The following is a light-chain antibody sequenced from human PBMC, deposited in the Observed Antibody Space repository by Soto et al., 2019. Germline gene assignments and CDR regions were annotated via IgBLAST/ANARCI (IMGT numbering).Light chain of an antibody. CDR3: QQYGSSPST. CDR1: QSVSSNN. Sequence: EIVLTQSPGTLSLSPGERATLSCRASQSVSSNNLAWYQQRPGQAPRVVIYGASTRATGIPERFSGSGSGTDFTLTISRLEPEDFAVYYCQQYGSSPSTFGQGTKLEIK. CDR2: GAS. J-gene: IGKJ2*02. V-gene: IGKV3-20*01.